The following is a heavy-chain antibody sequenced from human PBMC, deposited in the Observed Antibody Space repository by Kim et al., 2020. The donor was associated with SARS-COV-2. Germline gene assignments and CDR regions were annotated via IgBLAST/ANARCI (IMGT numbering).Heavy chain of an antibody. CDR2: IYYSGST. CDR3: ARDSSYCSSTSCYERYYYGMDV. J-gene: IGHJ6*02. CDR1: GGSISSGGYY. D-gene: IGHD2-2*01. V-gene: IGHV4-31*03. Sequence: SETLSLTCTVSGGSISSGGYYWSWIRQHPGKGLEWIGYIYYSGSTYYNPSLKSRVTISVDTSKNQFSLKLSSVTAADTAVYYCARDSSYCSSTSCYERYYYGMDVWGQGTTVTVSS.